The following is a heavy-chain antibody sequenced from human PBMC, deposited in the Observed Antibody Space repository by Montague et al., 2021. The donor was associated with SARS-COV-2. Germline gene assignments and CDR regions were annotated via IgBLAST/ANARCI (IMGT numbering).Heavy chain of an antibody. CDR1: GGSFSGYY. Sequence: SETLSLTCAVYGGSFSGYYWSWIRQPPGKGLEWIGEINHSGGTNXNPSLKSRVTISVDTSKNQFSLELSSVTAADTAVYYCARGSTVTHYWGQGTLVTVSS. CDR3: ARGSTVTHY. D-gene: IGHD4-17*01. CDR2: INHSGGT. V-gene: IGHV4-34*01. J-gene: IGHJ4*02.